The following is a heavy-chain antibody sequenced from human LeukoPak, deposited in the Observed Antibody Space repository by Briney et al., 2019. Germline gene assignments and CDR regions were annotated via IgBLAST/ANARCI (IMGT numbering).Heavy chain of an antibody. CDR1: GFTLGDYA. CDR3: SRGRDGYNYY. D-gene: IGHD5-24*01. CDR2: IRSKAHGGMT. J-gene: IGHJ4*02. V-gene: IGHV3-49*04. Sequence: PGGSLRLSCTVSGFTLGDYAMSWVRQAPGKGLEWVGFIRSKAHGGMTEYAASVIDRFTISRYESKSIAYLQMNSLRTEDTAVYYCSRGRDGYNYYWGQGTLVTVSS.